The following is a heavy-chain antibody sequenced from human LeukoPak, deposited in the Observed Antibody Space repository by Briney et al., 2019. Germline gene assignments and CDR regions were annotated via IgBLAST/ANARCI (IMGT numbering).Heavy chain of an antibody. J-gene: IGHJ4*02. D-gene: IGHD1-26*01. CDR3: AKDRGSYGSNDRIVGATSPVLFDY. CDR2: ISGSGGST. V-gene: IGHV3-23*01. CDR1: GFTFSSYA. Sequence: GGSLRLSCAASGFTFSSYAMSWVRQAPGKGLEWVSAISGSGGSTYYADSVKGRFTISRDNSKNTLYLQMNSLRAEDTAVYYCAKDRGSYGSNDRIVGATSPVLFDYWGQGTLVTVSS.